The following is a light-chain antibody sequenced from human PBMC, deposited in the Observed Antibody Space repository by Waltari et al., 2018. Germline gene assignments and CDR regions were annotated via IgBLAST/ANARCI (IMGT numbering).Light chain of an antibody. Sequence: QSVLPQPPSASVTPGQRVTISCSGSSSNIGSNPVTWYQQLAGTAPKPLRSSNNTRPSAVPDRFSGDKSGNTASLAISGLQSADEAAYYCAARDDSLDGWVFGGGTKLTVL. J-gene: IGLJ3*02. V-gene: IGLV1-44*01. CDR1: SSNIGSNP. CDR3: AARDDSLDGWV. CDR2: SNN.